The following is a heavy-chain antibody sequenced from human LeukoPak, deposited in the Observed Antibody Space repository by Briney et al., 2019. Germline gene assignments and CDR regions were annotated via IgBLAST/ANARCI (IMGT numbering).Heavy chain of an antibody. CDR3: ARDVGGSLDH. D-gene: IGHD1-26*01. CDR1: GFTFSTYW. V-gene: IGHV3-7*01. Sequence: GGSLRLSCVASGFTFSTYWMAWVRQAPGKGLEWVANIKEDESAKHQADSVKGRFTIFRDNAQNSVYLQMSSLRGEDTAVYYCARDVGGSLDHWGQGTLVTVSS. CDR2: IKEDESAK. J-gene: IGHJ4*02.